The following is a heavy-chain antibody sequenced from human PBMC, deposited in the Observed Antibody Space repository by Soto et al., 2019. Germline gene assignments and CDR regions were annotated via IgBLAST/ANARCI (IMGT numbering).Heavy chain of an antibody. D-gene: IGHD2-2*02. CDR3: ARAIPRTVLVFDY. CDR2: VNPNLGNT. V-gene: IGHV1-2*02. J-gene: IGHJ4*02. Sequence: VQLVQSGAEVKRPGASVNVSCKASGYTFTHTFIHWLRQAPGQRPEWMGWVNPNLGNTHYARKFQVRVSLTRDTSIITAYMEFVGLESDDSAFYFRARAIPRTVLVFDYWGQGTLVTVSS. CDR1: GYTFTHTF.